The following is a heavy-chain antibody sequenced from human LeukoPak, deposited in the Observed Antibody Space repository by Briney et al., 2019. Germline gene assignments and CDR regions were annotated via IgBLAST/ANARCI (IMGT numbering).Heavy chain of an antibody. CDR2: IYYSGRT. V-gene: IGHV4-39*01. D-gene: IGHD3-10*01. Sequence: SETLSLTCSVSGDSIISSSYYWGWIRQPPGKGLEWIGSIYYSGRTYYNPSLKSRVTISIDTSRRQFSLKLSSVTAADSAVYYCARLYSGTRPPDYWGQGTLVTVSS. CDR1: GDSIISSSYY. J-gene: IGHJ4*02. CDR3: ARLYSGTRPPDY.